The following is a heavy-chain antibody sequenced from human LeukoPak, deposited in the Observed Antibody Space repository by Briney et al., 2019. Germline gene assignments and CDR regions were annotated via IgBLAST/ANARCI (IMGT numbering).Heavy chain of an antibody. Sequence: PGGSLGLSCAASGLTVSSDYMAWVRQAPGKGLEWISVIYGGGATYYADSVQGRFTISRDTSNNALYLQMISLRVEDTAVYHCARLLPASRHYFDYWGLGTLVTVSS. D-gene: IGHD6-6*01. CDR2: IYGGGAT. V-gene: IGHV3-53*01. CDR1: GLTVSSDY. CDR3: ARLLPASRHYFDY. J-gene: IGHJ4*02.